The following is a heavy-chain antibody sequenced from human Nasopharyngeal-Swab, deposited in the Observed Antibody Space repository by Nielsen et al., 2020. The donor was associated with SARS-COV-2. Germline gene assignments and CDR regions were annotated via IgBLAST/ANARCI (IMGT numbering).Heavy chain of an antibody. Sequence: GGSLRLSCAASGFTVTSNCMSWVRQAPGKGLEWVSIIYDGGSTYYADSVRGRFTISRDYSKNTLYLQMNSLRAEDTAVYYCAGDQLTAYGYYYYMDVWGRGTTVTVSS. J-gene: IGHJ6*03. D-gene: IGHD3-9*01. CDR2: IYDGGST. CDR1: GFTVTSNC. V-gene: IGHV3-66*01. CDR3: AGDQLTAYGYYYYMDV.